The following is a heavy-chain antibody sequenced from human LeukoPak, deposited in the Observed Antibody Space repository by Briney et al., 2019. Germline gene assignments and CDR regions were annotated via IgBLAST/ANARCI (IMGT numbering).Heavy chain of an antibody. V-gene: IGHV5-51*01. D-gene: IGHD5-12*01. CDR2: IYPGDSDT. CDR3: ARQGGYSGYARSSGWYVDY. Sequence: GESLKISCKGSGYSFTSYWIGWVRQMPGKGLEWMGIIYPGDSDTRYSPSFQGQVTISADKSISTAYLQWSSLKASDTAMYYCARQGGYSGYARSSGWYVDYWGQGTLVTVSS. CDR1: GYSFTSYW. J-gene: IGHJ4*02.